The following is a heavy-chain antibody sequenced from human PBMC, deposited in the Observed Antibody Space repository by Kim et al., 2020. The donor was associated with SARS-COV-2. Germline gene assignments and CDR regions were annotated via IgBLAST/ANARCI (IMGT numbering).Heavy chain of an antibody. CDR1: GASISSYY. CDR2: RYHIGKTNT. CDR3: ARDQTTSGMDV. Sequence: SETLSLTCTVSGASISSYYWSWIRQPPGKGLEWIAYRYHIGKTNTNYNPSLKSRVTISVDTSKNQLSLKLNSVTAADTAVYYCARDQTTSGMDVWGQGTTVIVSS. D-gene: IGHD1-7*01. J-gene: IGHJ6*02. V-gene: IGHV4-59*01.